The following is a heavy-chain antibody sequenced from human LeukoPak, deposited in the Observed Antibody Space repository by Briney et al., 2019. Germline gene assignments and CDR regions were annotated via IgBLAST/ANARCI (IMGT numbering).Heavy chain of an antibody. Sequence: SETLSLTCTVSGGSVSSYYWSWIRQPPGKGLEWIGYIYYSGSTNYNPSLKSRVTMSVDTSKNQFSLKLSSVTAADTAVYYCARDYYDSSGYLYWYFDLWGRGTLVTVSS. D-gene: IGHD3-22*01. CDR2: IYYSGST. CDR3: ARDYYDSSGYLYWYFDL. V-gene: IGHV4-59*02. J-gene: IGHJ2*01. CDR1: GGSVSSYY.